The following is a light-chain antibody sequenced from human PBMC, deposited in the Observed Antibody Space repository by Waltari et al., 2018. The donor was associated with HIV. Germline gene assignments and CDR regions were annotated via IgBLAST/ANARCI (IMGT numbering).Light chain of an antibody. V-gene: IGLV1-40*01. J-gene: IGLJ2*01. CDR1: SSNIGAGYD. Sequence: QSVLTQPPSVSGAPGQRVTISCTGNSSNIGAGYDVHWYRQLPGTAPKLLIYGDNNRPSGVPDRFSGSKSGTSASLAITGLQAEDEANYYCQSYDSSLSGSVVFGGGTKLTVL. CDR2: GDN. CDR3: QSYDSSLSGSVV.